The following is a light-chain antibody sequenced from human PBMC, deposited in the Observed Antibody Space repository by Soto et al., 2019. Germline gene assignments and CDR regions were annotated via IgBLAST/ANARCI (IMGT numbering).Light chain of an antibody. CDR3: QQSYSTPIT. CDR2: AAS. Sequence: DFQMTQSPSSLSASVGDRFIITCRASQSISSYLNWYQQKPGKAPRLLIYAASSLQSGVPSRFSGSGSGTDFTLTISSLQPEDFATYYCQQSYSTPITFGQGTRLEIK. V-gene: IGKV1-39*01. CDR1: QSISSY. J-gene: IGKJ5*01.